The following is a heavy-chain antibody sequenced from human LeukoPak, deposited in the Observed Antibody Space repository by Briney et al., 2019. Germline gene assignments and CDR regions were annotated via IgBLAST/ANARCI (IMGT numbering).Heavy chain of an antibody. V-gene: IGHV3-7*01. CDR2: IKEDGSEK. Sequence: GGALRLSCAASGFTFSRYWMSWVRQAPGEGLEWLANIKEDGSEKYYVDSVKGRFTISRDNIKKSLFLQMNSLRAEDTAVYYCSRDPTYYLRYGYFDYWGQGALVTVSS. CDR3: SRDPTYYLRYGYFDY. D-gene: IGHD1-26*01. CDR1: GFTFSRYW. J-gene: IGHJ4*02.